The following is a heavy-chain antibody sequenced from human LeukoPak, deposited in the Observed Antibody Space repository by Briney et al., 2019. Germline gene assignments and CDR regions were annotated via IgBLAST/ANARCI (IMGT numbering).Heavy chain of an antibody. D-gene: IGHD6-13*01. CDR3: AKTIAAAGSR. V-gene: IGHV3-21*04. J-gene: IGHJ4*02. CDR2: ISTSSSYI. CDR1: GFTFSTYN. Sequence: PGGSLRLSCVASGFTFSTYNMNWVRQAPGKGLEWVSSISTSSSYIYYADSVKGRFTISRDNAKNSLYLQLNSLRAEDTAVYYCAKTIAAAGSRWGQGTLDTVSS.